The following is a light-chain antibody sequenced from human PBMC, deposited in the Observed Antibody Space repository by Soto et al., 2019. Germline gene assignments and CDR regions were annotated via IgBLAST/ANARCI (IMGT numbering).Light chain of an antibody. CDR1: QSISSW. Sequence: DIQMTQSPSTLSASVGDRVTITCRASQSISSWLAWYQQKPGKAPKLLIYDASSLESGVPSRFSGSGSGTEFTLTISSLQPDEFATYYYQQYNSYSPRTFGQGTKVEIK. CDR3: QQYNSYSPRT. J-gene: IGKJ1*01. CDR2: DAS. V-gene: IGKV1-5*01.